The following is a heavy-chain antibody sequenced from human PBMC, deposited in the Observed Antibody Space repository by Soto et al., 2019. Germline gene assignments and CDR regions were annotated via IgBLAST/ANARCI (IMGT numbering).Heavy chain of an antibody. Sequence: GGSLRLSCAASGFTFSSYEMNWVRQAPGKGLEWVSYISSSGSTIYYADSVKGRFTISRDNAKNSLYLQMNSLRAEDTAVYYCAREAAAGYFDYWGQGTLVTVSS. V-gene: IGHV3-48*03. CDR2: ISSSGSTI. CDR1: GFTFSSYE. D-gene: IGHD6-13*01. J-gene: IGHJ4*02. CDR3: AREAAAGYFDY.